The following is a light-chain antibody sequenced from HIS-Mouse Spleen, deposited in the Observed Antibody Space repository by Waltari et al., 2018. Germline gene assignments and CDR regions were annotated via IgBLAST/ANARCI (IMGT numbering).Light chain of an antibody. J-gene: IGLJ1*01. CDR2: EVS. V-gene: IGLV2-8*01. CDR3: SSYAGSNNYV. CDR1: SSDVGGYNY. Sequence: QSALTQPPSASGSPGQSVTISCIGTSSDVGGYNYVSWYHQHPGKAPKLRIYEVSKRPSRVPDLFSGAKSGNTASLTVSGLQAEDEADYYCSSYAGSNNYVFGTGTKVTVL.